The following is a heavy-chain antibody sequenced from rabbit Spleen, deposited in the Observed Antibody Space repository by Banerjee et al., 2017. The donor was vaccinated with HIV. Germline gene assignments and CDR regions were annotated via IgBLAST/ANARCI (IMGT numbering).Heavy chain of an antibody. CDR2: IDPFFGTT. Sequence: QLKETGGGLVQPGGSLKLSCKGSGFDFSSYYMSWVRQAPGKGLEWIGYIDPFFGTTYYASCVNGRFTISNDNAQNTLYLQLNSLTAADTATYFCVRDLGYAGYAAYDYAYFNLWGQGTLVTVS. J-gene: IGHJ4*01. CDR3: VRDLGYAGYAAYDYAYFNL. V-gene: IGHV1S7*01. CDR1: GFDFSSYY. D-gene: IGHD7-1*01.